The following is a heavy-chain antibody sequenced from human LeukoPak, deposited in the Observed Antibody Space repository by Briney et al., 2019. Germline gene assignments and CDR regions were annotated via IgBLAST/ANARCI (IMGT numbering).Heavy chain of an antibody. J-gene: IGHJ3*02. D-gene: IGHD3-3*01. CDR1: GFTFSNYA. CDR3: ASTPSPSAVFGVVIDAFDI. Sequence: PGGSLRLSCAASGFTFSNYAMVWVRQAPGKGLEWIGYIYYSGSTNYNPSLKSRVTISVDTSKNQFSLKLSSVTAADTAVYYCASTPSPSAVFGVVIDAFDIWGQGTMVTVSS. CDR2: IYYSGST. V-gene: IGHV4-59*01.